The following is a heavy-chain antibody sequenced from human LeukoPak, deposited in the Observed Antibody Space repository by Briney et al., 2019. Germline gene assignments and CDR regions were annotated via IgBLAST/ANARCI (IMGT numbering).Heavy chain of an antibody. J-gene: IGHJ6*03. CDR2: IKQDGSEK. V-gene: IGHV3-7*01. CDR1: GFTFSSYS. Sequence: GGSLRLSCAASGFTFSSYSMSWVRQAPGKGLEWVANIKQDGSEKYYVDSVKGRFTISRDNAKNSLYLQMNSLRAEDTAVYYCARAPYYDFWSGYYTDMDVWGKGTTVTVSS. D-gene: IGHD3-3*01. CDR3: ARAPYYDFWSGYYTDMDV.